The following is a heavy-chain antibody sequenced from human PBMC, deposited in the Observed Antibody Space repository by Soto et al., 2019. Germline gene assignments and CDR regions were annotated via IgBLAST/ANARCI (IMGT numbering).Heavy chain of an antibody. Sequence: GGSLRLSCAASGFTFSNAWMNWVRQAPGKGLEWVGRIKSKTDGGTTDYAAPVKGRFTISRDDSKNTLYLQMNSLKTEDTAAYYCTTEGATTYYYDSSGYYSYYYYYGMDVWGQGTTVTV. CDR1: GFTFSNAW. CDR2: IKSKTDGGTT. J-gene: IGHJ6*02. CDR3: TTEGATTYYYDSSGYYSYYYYYGMDV. V-gene: IGHV3-15*07. D-gene: IGHD3-22*01.